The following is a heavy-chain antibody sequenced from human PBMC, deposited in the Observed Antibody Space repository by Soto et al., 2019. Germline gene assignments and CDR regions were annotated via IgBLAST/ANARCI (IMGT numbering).Heavy chain of an antibody. D-gene: IGHD3-10*01. CDR3: ARAMVRGVSNYYYAMDV. V-gene: IGHV1-69*13. Sequence: SVKVSCKASGGTFSSYAISWVRQAPGQGLEWMGGIIPIFGTANYAQKFQGRVTITADESTSTAYMELSSLRSEDTAVYYCARAMVRGVSNYYYAMDVWGQGTTVTVSS. CDR1: GGTFSSYA. J-gene: IGHJ6*02. CDR2: IIPIFGTA.